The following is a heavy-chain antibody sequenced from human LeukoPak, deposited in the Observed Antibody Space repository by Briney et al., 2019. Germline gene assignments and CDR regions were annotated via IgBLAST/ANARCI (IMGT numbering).Heavy chain of an antibody. CDR2: IKQDGSEK. D-gene: IGHD5-18*01. Sequence: ETLSLTCTVSGGSISSYYWSWIRQPPGKGLEWVANIKQDGSEKYYVDSVKGRFTISRDNAKNSLYLQMNSLRAEDTAVYYCARDRGEYTAMAYYFDYWGQGTLVTVSS. J-gene: IGHJ4*02. V-gene: IGHV3-7*01. CDR1: GGSISSYY. CDR3: ARDRGEYTAMAYYFDY.